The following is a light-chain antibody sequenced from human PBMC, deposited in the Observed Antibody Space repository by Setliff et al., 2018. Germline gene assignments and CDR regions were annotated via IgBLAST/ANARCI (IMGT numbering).Light chain of an antibody. CDR1: SSDVGGYDY. V-gene: IGLV2-14*01. Sequence: QSALAQPAAVSRSPGQSITISCTGTSSDVGGYDYVSWYQQHPGKAPKLIIYDVTKRPSGVSSRFSGSKSGNTASLTISGLQTEDEADYYCTAYTSGTTYVFGTGTKVTVL. CDR3: TAYTSGTTYV. J-gene: IGLJ1*01. CDR2: DVT.